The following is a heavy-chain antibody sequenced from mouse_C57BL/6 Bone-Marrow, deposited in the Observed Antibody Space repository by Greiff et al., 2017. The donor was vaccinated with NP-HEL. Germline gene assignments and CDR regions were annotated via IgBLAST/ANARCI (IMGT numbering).Heavy chain of an antibody. CDR3: ARDYYGSSYFDY. D-gene: IGHD1-1*01. J-gene: IGHJ2*01. CDR1: GYTFTGNW. Sequence: VQLQQSGAELMKPGASVKLSCKATGYTFTGNWIEWVKQRPGHGLEWIGEILPGSGNTYYNERFKGKAPFPADTSSNTAYMQLSSLTTEDSAIYYCARDYYGSSYFDYWGQGTTLTVSP. CDR2: ILPGSGNT. V-gene: IGHV1-9*01.